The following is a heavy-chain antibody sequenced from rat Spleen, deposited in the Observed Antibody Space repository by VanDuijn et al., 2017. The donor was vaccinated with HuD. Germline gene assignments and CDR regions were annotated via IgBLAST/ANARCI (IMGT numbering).Heavy chain of an antibody. CDR3: ARRHYGYTDYFDY. D-gene: IGHD1-9*01. V-gene: IGHV5-25*01. CDR2: IGTGGGNT. Sequence: EVQLVESGGDSVQPGRSLKLSCVASGFTFSDYCMTWVRQAPTKSLEWVASIGTGGGNTFYRDSVKGRFTISRDNAKSTLSLQMDSLRSEDTATYYCARRHYGYTDYFDYWGQGVMVTVSS. CDR1: GFTFSDYC. J-gene: IGHJ2*01.